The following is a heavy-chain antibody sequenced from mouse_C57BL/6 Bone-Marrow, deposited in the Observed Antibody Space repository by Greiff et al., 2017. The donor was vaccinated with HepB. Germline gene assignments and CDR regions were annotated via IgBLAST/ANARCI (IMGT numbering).Heavy chain of an antibody. J-gene: IGHJ2*02. V-gene: IGHV1-81*01. CDR1: GYTFTSYG. Sequence: VKLQESGAELARPGASVKLSCKASGYTFTSYGISWVTQSTGQGLEWIGEIYPRSGNTYYNEKFKGKATLTADKSSSTAYMELRSLTSEDSAVYFCARGFITTVVGFDYWGQGTSLTVSS. CDR3: ARGFITTVVGFDY. D-gene: IGHD1-1*01. CDR2: IYPRSGNT.